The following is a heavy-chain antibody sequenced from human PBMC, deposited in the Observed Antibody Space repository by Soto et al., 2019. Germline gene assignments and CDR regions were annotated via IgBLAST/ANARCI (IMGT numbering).Heavy chain of an antibody. CDR3: ARGSSWPNYYCYGMDV. CDR1: GYTFTSYG. D-gene: IGHD3-10*01. V-gene: IGHV1-18*01. J-gene: IGHJ6*02. Sequence: GASVKVSCKASGYTFTSYGISWVRQAPGQGLEWMGWISAYNGNTNYAQKLQGRVTMTTDTSTSTAYMELRSLRSDDTAVYYCARGSSWPNYYCYGMDVWGQGTTVTVSS. CDR2: ISAYNGNT.